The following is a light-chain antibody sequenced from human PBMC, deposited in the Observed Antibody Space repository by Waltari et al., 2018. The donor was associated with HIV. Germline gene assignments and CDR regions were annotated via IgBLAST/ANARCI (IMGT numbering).Light chain of an antibody. CDR1: QGITNS. Sequence: DIQMTQSPSSLSASVGDRVTITCRASQGITNSLDRYQQGPVRAPRLVLYDASRFERGVPSRFTGSEFATDYTLTITSLQPEDSATYYCQQYYKTPRTFGRGTRVEV. CDR2: DAS. J-gene: IGKJ1*01. V-gene: IGKV1-NL1*01. CDR3: QQYYKTPRT.